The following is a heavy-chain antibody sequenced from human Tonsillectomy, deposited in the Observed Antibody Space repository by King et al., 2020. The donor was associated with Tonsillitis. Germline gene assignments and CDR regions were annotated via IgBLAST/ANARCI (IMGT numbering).Heavy chain of an antibody. J-gene: IGHJ3*01. CDR1: GYIFTNYA. CDR2: IQTGNGFA. D-gene: IGHD3-16*01. CDR3: ARDRGGLLGGVSITDDVLDV. Sequence: VQLVQSGAEVKKPGASVKVSCKSSGYIFTNYAMHWVRQAPGQRPEWMGWIQTGNGFAKYSENFQGRVTITRDTAATTVYMEMSSLRSEDTALYYCARDRGGLLGGVSITDDVLDVWGQGTTVTVSS. V-gene: IGHV1-3*04.